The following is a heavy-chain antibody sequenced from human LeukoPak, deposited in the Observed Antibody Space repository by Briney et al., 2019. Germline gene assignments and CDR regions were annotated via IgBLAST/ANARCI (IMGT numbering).Heavy chain of an antibody. CDR1: GFTFSSYA. V-gene: IGHV3-23*01. D-gene: IGHD2-15*01. CDR3: AKLTNSGDPEY. J-gene: IGHJ4*02. CDR2: ISGSGDST. Sequence: GGSLRLSCAASGFTFSSYAMSWVRQAPGKGLEWVSGISGSGDSTYYADSVKGRFTISRDNSKNTLYLQMNSLRAEDTAVYDCAKLTNSGDPEYWGQGTLVTVSS.